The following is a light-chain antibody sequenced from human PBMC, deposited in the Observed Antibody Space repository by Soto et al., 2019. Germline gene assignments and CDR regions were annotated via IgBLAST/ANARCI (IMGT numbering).Light chain of an antibody. CDR1: QTIGSQ. CDR3: QQYHEWPLT. J-gene: IGKJ4*01. Sequence: EIVMTQSPATLSVSPGERATLSCTASQTIGSQLGWYQQKPGQTPRLLIYGASTRATGISGRFSGSGSGTDFTLTISILQSEDFAVYYCQQYHEWPLTFGGGTKVEIK. V-gene: IGKV3D-15*01. CDR2: GAS.